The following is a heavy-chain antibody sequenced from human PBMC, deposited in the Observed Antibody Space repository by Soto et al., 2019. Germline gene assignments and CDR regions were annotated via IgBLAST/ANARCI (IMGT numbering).Heavy chain of an antibody. V-gene: IGHV5-51*01. CDR2: IYPGDSDT. Sequence: GESLKISCKGSGYSFTSYWIGWVRQMPGKGLEWMGIIYPGDSDTRYSPSFQGQVTISADKSISTAYLLWSSLKASDTAMYYCARHRSWAEYYLDYWGQGTLVTVSS. D-gene: IGHD2-15*01. J-gene: IGHJ4*02. CDR3: ARHRSWAEYYLDY. CDR1: GYSFTSYW.